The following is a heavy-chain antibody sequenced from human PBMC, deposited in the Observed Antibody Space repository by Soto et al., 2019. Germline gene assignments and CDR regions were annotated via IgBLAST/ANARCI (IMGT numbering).Heavy chain of an antibody. D-gene: IGHD3-10*01. CDR2: INHSGST. Sequence: XATLSLTFAVYGGSFSGYYWSWIGQPPGKGLEWIGEINHSGSTNYNPSLKSRVTISVDTSKNQFSLKLSSVTAADTAVYYCARDQQRYYGSGKRHYGMDVWGQGTTVTVSS. J-gene: IGHJ6*02. V-gene: IGHV4-34*01. CDR3: ARDQQRYYGSGKRHYGMDV. CDR1: GGSFSGYY.